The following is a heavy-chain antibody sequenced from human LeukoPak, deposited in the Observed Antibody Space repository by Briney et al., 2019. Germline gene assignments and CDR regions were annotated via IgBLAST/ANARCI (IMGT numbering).Heavy chain of an antibody. CDR3: ASSSWKKTFDY. V-gene: IGHV4-4*07. Sequence: SETLSLTCSVSGGSITFYYWDWNRKTPRKGLEWIGRIHTSGTTNYNPSLKSRVTMSIDTSQKKFSLNLTSVTAADTAVYYCASSSWKKTFDYWGQGALVTVSS. D-gene: IGHD1-1*01. J-gene: IGHJ4*02. CDR1: GGSITFYY. CDR2: IHTSGTT.